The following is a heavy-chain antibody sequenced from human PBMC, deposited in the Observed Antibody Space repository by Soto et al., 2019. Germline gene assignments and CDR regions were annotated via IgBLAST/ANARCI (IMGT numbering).Heavy chain of an antibody. J-gene: IGHJ4*02. Sequence: GGSLRLSCAASGFTFSSYGMHWVRQAPGKGLEWVAVISYDGSNKYYADSVKGRFTISRDNSKNTLYLQMNSLRAEDTAVYYRARSLGYCSGGSCYYFDYWGQGTLVTVSS. D-gene: IGHD2-15*01. CDR3: ARSLGYCSGGSCYYFDY. CDR2: ISYDGSNK. CDR1: GFTFSSYG. V-gene: IGHV3-30*03.